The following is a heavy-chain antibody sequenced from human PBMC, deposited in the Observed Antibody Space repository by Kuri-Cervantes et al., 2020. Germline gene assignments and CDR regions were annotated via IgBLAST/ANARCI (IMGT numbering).Heavy chain of an antibody. D-gene: IGHD5-18*01. CDR2: ISYDGKHK. Sequence: GESLKISCSASGFTFSAYAMHWVRQVPGKGLEWVAVISYDGKHKYYGDSMKGRVIIYRDNSKNTLYLQMNSLRVEDTDVYYCARGQRGYSYASYYYYGMDVWGQGTTVTVSS. V-gene: IGHV3-30*03. J-gene: IGHJ6*02. CDR1: GFTFSAYA. CDR3: ARGQRGYSYASYYYYGMDV.